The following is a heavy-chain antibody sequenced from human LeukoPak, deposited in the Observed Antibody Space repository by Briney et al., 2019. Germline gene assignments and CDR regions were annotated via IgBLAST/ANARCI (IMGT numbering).Heavy chain of an antibody. CDR1: GGSFSGYY. V-gene: IGHV4-34*01. CDR3: ARHGRHYYDISGYYPIDY. CDR2: INHSGST. Sequence: TSETLSLTCAVYGGSFSGYYWSWIRQPPGKGLEWIGEINHSGSTNYNPSLKSRVTISVDTSKNQFSLKLSSVTAADTAVYYCARHGRHYYDISGYYPIDYWGQGTLVTVSS. D-gene: IGHD3-22*01. J-gene: IGHJ4*02.